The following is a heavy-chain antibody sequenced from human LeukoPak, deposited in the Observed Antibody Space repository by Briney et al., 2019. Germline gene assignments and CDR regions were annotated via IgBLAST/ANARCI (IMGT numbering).Heavy chain of an antibody. D-gene: IGHD3-22*01. V-gene: IGHV3-23*01. Sequence: GGSLRLSCAASGFTFSNYAMSWVRQAPGKGLEWVSGISGSGGSTNYADSVKGRLIISRDNSKNTLYLQVNSLRAEDTAVYYCAKDGYYDSSGSPTGYFDYWGQGTLVTVSS. CDR3: AKDGYYDSSGSPTGYFDY. CDR2: ISGSGGST. CDR1: GFTFSNYA. J-gene: IGHJ4*02.